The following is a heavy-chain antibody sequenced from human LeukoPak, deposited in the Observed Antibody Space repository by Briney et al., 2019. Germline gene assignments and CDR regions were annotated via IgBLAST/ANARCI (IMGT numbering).Heavy chain of an antibody. J-gene: IGHJ4*02. V-gene: IGHV3-23*01. Sequence: AGGSLRLSCAASGFTFSSYAMSWVRQAPGKGLEWVSAISGSGGSTYYADSVKGRFTISRDNSKNTLYLQMNSLRAEDTAVYYCAKSPHSWYESYFDYWGQGTLVTVSS. CDR3: AKSPHSWYESYFDY. CDR2: ISGSGGST. D-gene: IGHD6-13*01. CDR1: GFTFSSYA.